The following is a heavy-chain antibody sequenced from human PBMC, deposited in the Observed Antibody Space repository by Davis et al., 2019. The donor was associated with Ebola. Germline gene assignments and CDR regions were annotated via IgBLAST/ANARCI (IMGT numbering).Heavy chain of an antibody. V-gene: IGHV4-34*01. Sequence: GSLRLSCAVYGGSFSGYYWSWIRQPPGKGLEWIGEINHSGSTYYNPSLKSRVTISVDRSKNQFSLKLSSVTAADTAVYYCARSSAIMITFGGVIVSDAFDIWGQGTMVTVSS. CDR1: GGSFSGYY. CDR3: ARSSAIMITFGGVIVSDAFDI. D-gene: IGHD3-16*02. CDR2: INHSGST. J-gene: IGHJ3*02.